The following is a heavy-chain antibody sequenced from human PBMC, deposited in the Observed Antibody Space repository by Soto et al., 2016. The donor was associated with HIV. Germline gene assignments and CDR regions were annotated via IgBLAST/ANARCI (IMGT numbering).Heavy chain of an antibody. J-gene: IGHJ6*02. V-gene: IGHV3-15*01. CDR2: IKTKTDDGTT. CDR3: TTGTDRGLTYYYYYYGMDV. D-gene: IGHD2-21*02. CDR1: GFTFSNAW. Sequence: EVQLVESGGGLVKPGGSLRLSCAASGFTFSNAWMTWVRQAPGKGLEWVGRIKTKTDDGTTDYAAPVKGRFTISRDDSKNTLYLQMNSLKTEDTAVYYCTTGTDRGLTYYYYYYGMDVWGQGTSVTVSS.